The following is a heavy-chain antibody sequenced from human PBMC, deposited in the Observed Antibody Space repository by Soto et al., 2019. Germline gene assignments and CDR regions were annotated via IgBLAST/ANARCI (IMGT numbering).Heavy chain of an antibody. CDR3: AKEIFAAAYAATSAFDL. J-gene: IGHJ4*02. Sequence: TGGSLRLSCAASGFTFSSHAMGWLRQAPGTGPEWVAFVDGSGGDTSYADSVKGRFTISRDNSDSSLYLHMNSLRAEDTGRYFCAKEIFAAAYAATSAFDLWRQGTLVTVSS. D-gene: IGHD2-8*01. CDR2: VDGSGGDT. V-gene: IGHV3-23*01. CDR1: GFTFSSHA.